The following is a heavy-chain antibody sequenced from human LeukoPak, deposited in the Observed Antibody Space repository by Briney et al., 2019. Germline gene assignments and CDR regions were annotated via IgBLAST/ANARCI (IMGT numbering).Heavy chain of an antibody. CDR1: GFTFSSYW. CDR3: ARDDVVRGVITDY. J-gene: IGHJ4*02. V-gene: IGHV3-7*01. Sequence: GGSLRLSCAASGFTFSSYWMSWVRQAPGKGLEWVANIKQDGSEKYYVDSVKGRFTISRDNAKNSLYLQMNSLRVEDTAVYYCARDDVVRGVITDYWGQGTLVTVSS. CDR2: IKQDGSEK. D-gene: IGHD3-10*01.